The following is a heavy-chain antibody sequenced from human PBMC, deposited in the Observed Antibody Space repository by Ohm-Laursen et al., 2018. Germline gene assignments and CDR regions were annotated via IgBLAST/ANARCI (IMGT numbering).Heavy chain of an antibody. CDR1: GGSISSYY. CDR3: ARDVIAVAGNFDY. CDR2: IYYSGST. V-gene: IGHV4-59*12. D-gene: IGHD6-19*01. J-gene: IGHJ4*02. Sequence: SETLSLTCTVSGGSISSYYWSWIRQPPGKGLDWIGYIYYSGSTYYNPSLKSRVTISVDTSKNQFSLKLSSVTAADTAVYYCARDVIAVAGNFDYWGQGTLVTVSS.